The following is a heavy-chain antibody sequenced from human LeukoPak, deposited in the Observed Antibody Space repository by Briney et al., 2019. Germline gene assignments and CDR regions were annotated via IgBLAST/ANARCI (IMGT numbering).Heavy chain of an antibody. CDR1: GFTFSSYE. Sequence: PGGSLRLSCAASGFTFSSYEMNWVRQAPGKGLEWVSYISSSGSTIYYADSVKGRFTISRDNAKNSLYLQMNSLRAEDTAVYYCARDCYDSSGYYLDYWGQGTLVTVSS. J-gene: IGHJ4*02. CDR2: ISSSGSTI. CDR3: ARDCYDSSGYYLDY. D-gene: IGHD3-22*01. V-gene: IGHV3-48*03.